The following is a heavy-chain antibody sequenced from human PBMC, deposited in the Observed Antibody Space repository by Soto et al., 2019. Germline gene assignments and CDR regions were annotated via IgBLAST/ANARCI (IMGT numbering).Heavy chain of an antibody. Sequence: SETLSLTCTVSGGSISSSSYYWGWIRQPPGKGLEWIGSIYYSGSTYYNPSLKSRVTISVDTSKNQFSLKLSSVTAADTAVYYCASFSNYGGYGMDVWGQGTTVTVSS. J-gene: IGHJ6*02. CDR1: GGSISSSSYY. CDR3: ASFSNYGGYGMDV. D-gene: IGHD4-4*01. V-gene: IGHV4-39*01. CDR2: IYYSGST.